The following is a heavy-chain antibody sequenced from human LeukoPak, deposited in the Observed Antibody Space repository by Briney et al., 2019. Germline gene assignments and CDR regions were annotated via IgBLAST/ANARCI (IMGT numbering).Heavy chain of an antibody. CDR1: GGSISSYY. D-gene: IGHD3-22*01. Sequence: SETLSLTCTVSGGSISSYYWSWIRQPPGKGLEWIGYIYYSGSTNYNPSLKSRVTISVDTSKNQFSLKLSSVTAADTAVYYCARSMHYYDSSGYYYAAFDIWGQGTMVTVSS. J-gene: IGHJ3*02. CDR3: ARSMHYYDSSGYYYAAFDI. V-gene: IGHV4-59*01. CDR2: IYYSGST.